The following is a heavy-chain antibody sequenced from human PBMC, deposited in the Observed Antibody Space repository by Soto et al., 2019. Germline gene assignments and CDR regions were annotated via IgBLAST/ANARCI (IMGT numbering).Heavy chain of an antibody. V-gene: IGHV4-39*01. CDR1: GGSINSNYF. D-gene: IGHD6-19*01. Sequence: PSETLSLTCAVSGGSINSNYFWGWIRQPPGRGLEWIGSIYYGGNTYYNPSLKSRVTISADSSKNQFSLNLNSVTAADTAVYYCATTIYSSGWSLDPWGPGTLVTVSS. CDR2: IYYGGNT. CDR3: ATTIYSSGWSLDP. J-gene: IGHJ5*02.